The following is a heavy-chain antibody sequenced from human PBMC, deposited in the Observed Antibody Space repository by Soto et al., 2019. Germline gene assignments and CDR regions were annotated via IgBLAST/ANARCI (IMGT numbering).Heavy chain of an antibody. Sequence: RASVKVSCKASGYTFTSYYMHWVRQAPGQGLEWMGIINPSGGSTSYAQKFQGRVTMTRDASTSTVYMELSSLRSEDTAVYYCARALAVRGYFDYWGQGTLVTVSS. CDR2: INPSGGST. CDR3: ARALAVRGYFDY. D-gene: IGHD3-16*01. V-gene: IGHV1-46*01. CDR1: GYTFTSYY. J-gene: IGHJ4*02.